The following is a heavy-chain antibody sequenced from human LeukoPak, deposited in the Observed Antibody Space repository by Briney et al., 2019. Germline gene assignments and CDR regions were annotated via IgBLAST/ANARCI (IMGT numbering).Heavy chain of an antibody. D-gene: IGHD6-13*01. V-gene: IGHV3-21*04. J-gene: IGHJ4*02. Sequence: GGSLRLSCAASGFTFSNYNMNWVRQAPGKGLEWVSSISRSSIYKYYADSMKGRFTISRDNAKNSLYLQMNSLRAEDTALYYCARDRGSSIDYWGQGTLVTVSS. CDR2: ISRSSIYK. CDR1: GFTFSNYN. CDR3: ARDRGSSIDY.